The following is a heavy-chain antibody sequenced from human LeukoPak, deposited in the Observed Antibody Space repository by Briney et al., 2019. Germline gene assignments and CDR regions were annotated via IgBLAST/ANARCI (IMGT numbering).Heavy chain of an antibody. CDR3: ARDREVVTSIIWFDP. CDR2: ISYDEVHK. J-gene: IGHJ5*02. Sequence: GGSLRLSCAASGFTFSSYAMLWVRQAPGKGLEWVAVISYDEVHKYYADSVKGRFTISRDNSKKTLYLQMNSLRAEDTAVYYCARDREVVTSIIWFDPWGQGTLVTVSS. D-gene: IGHD4-23*01. V-gene: IGHV3-30*04. CDR1: GFTFSSYA.